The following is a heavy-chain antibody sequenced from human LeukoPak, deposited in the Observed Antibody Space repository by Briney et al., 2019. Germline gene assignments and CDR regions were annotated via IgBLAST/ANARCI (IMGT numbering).Heavy chain of an antibody. Sequence: GGSLKLSCAASGFAFSGSTVHWVRRASGKGLEWVGRIRSKPSSYATVYAESVKGRFIISRDDSKNTAYLQMNSLKTEDTAVYYCSSGTDYYDYGMDVWGQGTTITVSS. J-gene: IGHJ6*02. CDR1: GFAFSGST. CDR2: IRSKPSSYAT. CDR3: SSGTDYYDYGMDV. V-gene: IGHV3-73*01. D-gene: IGHD1-26*01.